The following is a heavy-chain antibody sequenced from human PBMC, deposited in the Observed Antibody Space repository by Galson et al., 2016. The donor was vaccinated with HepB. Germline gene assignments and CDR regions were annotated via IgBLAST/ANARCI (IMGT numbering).Heavy chain of an antibody. Sequence: QSGAEVKKPGESLKIACKGSGYTFSSYWIAWMRQMPGKGLEWMGFIYPGDSDTRYSPSFAGQVTISADKSIRTAYLQWSSLKASDTAMYYCARLGDIVGAANFDYWGQGTLVTVSS. CDR3: ARLGDIVGAANFDY. D-gene: IGHD1-26*01. CDR2: IYPGDSDT. J-gene: IGHJ4*02. CDR1: GYTFSSYW. V-gene: IGHV5-51*01.